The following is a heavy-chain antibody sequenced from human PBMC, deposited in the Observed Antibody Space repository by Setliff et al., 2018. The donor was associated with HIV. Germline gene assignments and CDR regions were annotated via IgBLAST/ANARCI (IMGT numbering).Heavy chain of an antibody. D-gene: IGHD4-4*01. Sequence: PSETLSLTCIVSGVSISSGSYYWSWIRQPAGKGLEWIGRIYTSGSTNYNPSLKSRVTISVDKSKNQFSMKLSSVTAADTAVYYCATLGPDDYSNHVDYWGQGTLVTVSS. V-gene: IGHV4-61*02. CDR1: GVSISSGSYY. J-gene: IGHJ4*02. CDR3: ATLGPDDYSNHVDY. CDR2: IYTSGST.